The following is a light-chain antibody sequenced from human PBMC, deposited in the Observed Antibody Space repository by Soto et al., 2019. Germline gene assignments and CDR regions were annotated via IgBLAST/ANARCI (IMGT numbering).Light chain of an antibody. CDR2: EVS. V-gene: IGLV2-14*01. Sequence: QSALTQPASVSGSPGQSITISCTGTSSDVGGYNYVSWYQQHPGKDPKLMIYEVSNRPSGVSNRFSGSKSGTTASLTISGLQAEDEADYYCSSYTSSTLVFGGGTKLTVL. CDR3: SSYTSSTLV. CDR1: SSDVGGYNY. J-gene: IGLJ2*01.